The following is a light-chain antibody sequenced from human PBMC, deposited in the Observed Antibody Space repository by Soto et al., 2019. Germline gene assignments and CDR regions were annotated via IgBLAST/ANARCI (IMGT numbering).Light chain of an antibody. CDR1: QSISIY. CDR2: GAS. CDR3: QDYSDWPTWT. Sequence: EIVLTQSPATLSLSPGERATLSCRASQSISIYLAWYQHKPGQAPRLLIYGASTRAAGIPARFSGSGSGTEFTLIISSLQSEDFAVYYCQDYSDWPTWTFGQGTKVDIK. V-gene: IGKV3-15*01. J-gene: IGKJ1*01.